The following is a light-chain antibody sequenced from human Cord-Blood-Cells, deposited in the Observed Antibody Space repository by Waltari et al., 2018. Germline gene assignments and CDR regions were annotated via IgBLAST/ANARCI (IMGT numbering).Light chain of an antibody. CDR1: SSDVGGYHY. CDR2: EVS. CDR3: SSYTSSSTLV. J-gene: IGLJ1*01. V-gene: IGLV2-14*01. Sequence: QSALTQPASVSGSPGQPLTISCTGTSSDVGGYHYVSWYQQHPGKAPKLMIYEVSNRPSGVSNRFSGSKSGNTASLTISGLQAEDEADYYCSSYTSSSTLVFGTGTKVTVL.